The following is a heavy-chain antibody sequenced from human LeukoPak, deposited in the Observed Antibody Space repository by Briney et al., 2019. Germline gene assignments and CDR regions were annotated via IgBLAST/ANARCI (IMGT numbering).Heavy chain of an antibody. CDR2: ISYDGTNE. V-gene: IGHV3-30*03. CDR1: GFTFSSYG. D-gene: IGHD1/OR15-1a*01. J-gene: IGHJ4*02. CDR3: ARDNNGDF. Sequence: PGGSLRLSCAASGFTFSSYGMHWVRQAPGKGLEWVAVISYDGTNEYYADSVKGRFTISRDNSKDTLYLQMDSLRAEDTAVYYCARDNNGDFWGQGTLVTVSS.